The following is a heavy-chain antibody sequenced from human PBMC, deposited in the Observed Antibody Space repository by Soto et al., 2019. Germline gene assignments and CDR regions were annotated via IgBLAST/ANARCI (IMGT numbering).Heavy chain of an antibody. D-gene: IGHD1-7*01. V-gene: IGHV1-2*02. CDR2: INPNSGGT. Sequence: ASVKVSCKASGYTFTGYYMHWVRQAPGQGLEWMGWINPNSGGTNYAQKLQGRVTMTRDTSISTAYMELSRLRSDDTAVYYCAREPTGTNWFDPWGQGTLVTVSS. CDR1: GYTFTGYY. CDR3: AREPTGTNWFDP. J-gene: IGHJ5*02.